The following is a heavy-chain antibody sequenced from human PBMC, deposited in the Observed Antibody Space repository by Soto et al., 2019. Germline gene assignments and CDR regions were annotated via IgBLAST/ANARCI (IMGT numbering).Heavy chain of an antibody. CDR3: SRLARVTRPEQAFDV. J-gene: IGHJ3*01. CDR2: ITSKRYGATP. V-gene: IGHV3-49*04. Sequence: PGGSLRLSCAASGFTFISYTMNWVLQAPWKGLEWVAYITSKRYGATPRYAASVEGRFSISRDDSKSVAYLQMNSLRTDDTAVYYCSRLARVTRPEQAFDVWGRGTMVTVSS. CDR1: GFTFISYT. D-gene: IGHD1-1*01.